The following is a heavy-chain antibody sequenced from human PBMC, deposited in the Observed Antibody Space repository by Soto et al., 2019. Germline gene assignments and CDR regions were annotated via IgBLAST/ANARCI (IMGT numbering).Heavy chain of an antibody. CDR3: ASAVAALSFDP. Sequence: EVQLVESGGGLVQPGGSLRLSCAAAGSTFSSYWMSWVRQAPGKGLEWVANIKQDGSEKYYVDSVKGRFTISRDNAKNSLYLQMNSLRAEDTAVYYCASAVAALSFDPWGQGTLVTVSS. V-gene: IGHV3-7*01. D-gene: IGHD6-19*01. CDR1: GSTFSSYW. J-gene: IGHJ5*02. CDR2: IKQDGSEK.